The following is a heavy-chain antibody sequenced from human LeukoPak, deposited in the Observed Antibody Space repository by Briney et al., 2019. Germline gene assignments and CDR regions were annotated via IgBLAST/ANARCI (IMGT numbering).Heavy chain of an antibody. J-gene: IGHJ6*03. Sequence: GGSLRLSCAASGFTFSSYWMSWVRQAPGKGLEWVANLKQDGSEKYYVDSVKGRFTISRDNAKNSLYLQMNSLRAEDTAVYYCARDKEEVLRFFYYYYYMDVWGKGTTVTVSS. D-gene: IGHD3-3*01. V-gene: IGHV3-7*01. CDR2: LKQDGSEK. CDR1: GFTFSSYW. CDR3: ARDKEEVLRFFYYYYYMDV.